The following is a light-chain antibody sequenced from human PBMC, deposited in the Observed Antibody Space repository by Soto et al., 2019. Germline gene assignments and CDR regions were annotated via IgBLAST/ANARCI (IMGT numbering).Light chain of an antibody. Sequence: DILMTQSPDSLAVSLGERATINCKSSQSVSRSDLAWYQHKPGQAPRLLIYGASTRATGIPARFSGSGSGKEFTLTISSLQSEDFAVYYCQQYNNWPPWTFGQGTKVDI. CDR3: QQYNNWPPWT. J-gene: IGKJ1*01. CDR1: QSVSRSD. CDR2: GAS. V-gene: IGKV3-15*01.